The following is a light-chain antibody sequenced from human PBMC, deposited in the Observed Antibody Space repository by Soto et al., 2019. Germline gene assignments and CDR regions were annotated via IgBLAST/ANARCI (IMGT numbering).Light chain of an antibody. CDR2: AAS. Sequence: IQLTQSPASLSASVGDRVTITCRSIQGMRSYLACYQQKPGKAPKLLIYAASSLRSGGPSRFSGSGSGTDFTLTISSLQPEDFATYYCQQSYSTPTCTFGQGTKVDIK. V-gene: IGKV1-39*01. J-gene: IGKJ1*01. CDR1: QGMRSY. CDR3: QQSYSTPTCT.